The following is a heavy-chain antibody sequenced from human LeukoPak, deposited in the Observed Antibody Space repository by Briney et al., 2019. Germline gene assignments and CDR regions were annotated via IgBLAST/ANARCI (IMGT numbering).Heavy chain of an antibody. D-gene: IGHD3-10*01. Sequence: GGSLRLSCAASGFTFSSYGMHWVRQAPGKGLVWVAVIWYDGSNKYYADSVKGRFTISRDNSKNTLYLQMNSLRAEDTAVYYCAKAPYGSGNDYYYYYMDVWGKGTTVTVSS. V-gene: IGHV3-33*06. CDR1: GFTFSSYG. CDR3: AKAPYGSGNDYYYYYMDV. CDR2: IWYDGSNK. J-gene: IGHJ6*03.